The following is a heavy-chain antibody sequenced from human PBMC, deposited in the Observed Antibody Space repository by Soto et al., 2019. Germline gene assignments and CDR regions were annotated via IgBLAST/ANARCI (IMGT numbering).Heavy chain of an antibody. V-gene: IGHV4-31*03. Sequence: PSETLSLTCTVSCGSISSGGYYWSWIRQHPGKGLEWIGYIYYSGSTYYNPSLKSRVTISVDTSKNQFSLKLSSVTAADTAVYYCARWAYCGGDCYPQFDYWGQGTLVTVSS. D-gene: IGHD2-21*02. CDR1: CGSISSGGYY. CDR2: IYYSGST. CDR3: ARWAYCGGDCYPQFDY. J-gene: IGHJ4*02.